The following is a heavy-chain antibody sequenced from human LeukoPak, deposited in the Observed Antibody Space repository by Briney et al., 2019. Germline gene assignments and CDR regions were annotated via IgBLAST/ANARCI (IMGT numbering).Heavy chain of an antibody. CDR3: TGITMIVETFDI. CDR2: IRSKANSYAT. V-gene: IGHV3-73*01. Sequence: GGSLRLSCAASGFTLSGSAMHWVRQASGKGLEWVGRIRSKANSYATAYGASVKGRFTISRDDSKNTAYLHLNSLKTEDTAVYYCTGITMIVETFDIWGQGTMVTVSS. CDR1: GFTLSGSA. D-gene: IGHD3-22*01. J-gene: IGHJ3*02.